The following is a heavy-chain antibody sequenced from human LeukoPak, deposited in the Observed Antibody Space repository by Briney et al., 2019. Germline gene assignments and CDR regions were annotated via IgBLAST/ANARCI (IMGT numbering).Heavy chain of an antibody. V-gene: IGHV4-39*01. CDR3: ASVKWELGS. D-gene: IGHD1-26*01. CDR1: GGPISSSSYY. Sequence: SETLSLTCTVSGGPISSSSYYWGWIRQPPGKGLEWIGSIYYSGSTYYNPPLKSRVTISVDTSKNQFSLKLSSVTAADTAVYYCASVKWELGSWGQGTLVTVSS. J-gene: IGHJ5*02. CDR2: IYYSGST.